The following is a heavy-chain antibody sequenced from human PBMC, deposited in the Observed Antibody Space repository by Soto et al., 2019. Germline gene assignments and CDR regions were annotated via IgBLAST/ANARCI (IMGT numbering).Heavy chain of an antibody. Sequence: PSQPLSHTCTVAGGSIVSYDWSWILQPPGKGLEWIGYIYYSGSTNYNPSLKSRVTISVDTSKNQLSLKLSSVTAADTAVSYCARHAIGAIGGYVWGKGTTVTVSS. CDR2: IYYSGST. D-gene: IGHD1-26*01. J-gene: IGHJ6*04. CDR1: GGSIVSYD. CDR3: ARHAIGAIGGYV. V-gene: IGHV4-59*08.